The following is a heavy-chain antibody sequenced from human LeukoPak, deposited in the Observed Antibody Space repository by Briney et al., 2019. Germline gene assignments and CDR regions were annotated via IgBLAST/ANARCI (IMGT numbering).Heavy chain of an antibody. CDR1: GGYFSGFY. V-gene: IGHV4-34*01. CDR3: AKGKAGHYHSVTDEYYYYMDV. J-gene: IGHJ6*03. D-gene: IGHD3-9*01. Sequence: QPSETLSLTCVVDGGYFSGFYWTWVRQAPGKGLEWIGEISYSGSTKYNPSLKSRATIEVDTSKKQISLNLSSVTAADTGVYYCAKGKAGHYHSVTDEYYYYMDVWGKGTTVIVPS. CDR2: ISYSGST.